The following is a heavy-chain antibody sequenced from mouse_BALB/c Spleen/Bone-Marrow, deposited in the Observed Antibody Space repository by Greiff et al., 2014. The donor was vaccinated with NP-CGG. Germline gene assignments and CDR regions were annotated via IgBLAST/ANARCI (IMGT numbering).Heavy chain of an antibody. CDR2: IYPGNVNT. CDR1: NYTFTTYH. CDR3: ARSRYGSYYGY. Sequence: QVQLKESGPELVKPGASVRISCKASNYTFTTYHIYWVKQRPGQGLEWIGWIYPGNVNTKYNEKFKAKATLTADKSSSTAYMQLSSLTSEDSAVYFCARSRYGSYYGYWGQGTPLTVSS. V-gene: IGHV1S56*01. J-gene: IGHJ2*01. D-gene: IGHD1-1*01.